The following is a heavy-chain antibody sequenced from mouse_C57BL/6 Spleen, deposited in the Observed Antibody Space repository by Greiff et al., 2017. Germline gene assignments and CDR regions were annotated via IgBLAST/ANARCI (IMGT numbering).Heavy chain of an antibody. CDR2: INPNNGGT. CDR3: ATDYYGVSFDY. D-gene: IGHD1-2*01. CDR1: GYTFTDYY. J-gene: IGHJ2*01. Sequence: VQLQQSGPELVKPGASVKISCKASGYTFTDYYMNWVKQSHGKSLEWIGDINPNNGGTSYNQKFKGKATLTVDKSSSTAYMELRSLTSEDSAVYYCATDYYGVSFDYWGQGTTLTVSS. V-gene: IGHV1-26*01.